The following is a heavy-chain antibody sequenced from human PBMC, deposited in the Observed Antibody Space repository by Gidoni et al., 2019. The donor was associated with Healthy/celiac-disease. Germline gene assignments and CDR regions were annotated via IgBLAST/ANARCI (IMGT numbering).Heavy chain of an antibody. CDR3: AKDIAAAGTGGFDY. CDR1: GFPFDDYA. D-gene: IGHD6-13*01. J-gene: IGHJ4*02. CDR2: ISGNSGSI. Sequence: EVQLVESGGGLVQPGRSLRLSCAASGFPFDDYAMHWVRHAPGKGLEGVSGISGNSGSIGYADSVKGRFTISRDNAKNSLYLQMNSLRAEDTALYYCAKDIAAAGTGGFDYWGQGTLVTVSS. V-gene: IGHV3-9*01.